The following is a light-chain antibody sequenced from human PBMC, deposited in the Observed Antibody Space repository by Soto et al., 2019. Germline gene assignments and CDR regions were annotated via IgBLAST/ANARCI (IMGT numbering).Light chain of an antibody. J-gene: IGKJ4*01. Sequence: DIQMTQSPSSVSASVGDRVTITCRASQGIASGLAWYQQKPGKAPRFLIYPSSNLQSGVPSRFSGSGSGTDFTLTISSLQPEDFATYFCQQANRFPPTFGGGTKVEIK. V-gene: IGKV1-12*01. CDR2: PSS. CDR1: QGIASG. CDR3: QQANRFPPT.